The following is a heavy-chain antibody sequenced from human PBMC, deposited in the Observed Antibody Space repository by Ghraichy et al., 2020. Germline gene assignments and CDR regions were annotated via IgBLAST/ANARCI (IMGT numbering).Heavy chain of an antibody. V-gene: IGHV3-33*01. CDR2: IWYDGTNI. Sequence: GESLNISCVASGFTFRSYGMHWVRQAPGKGLEWVAVIWYDGTNIYYADSVKGRFTISRDNSKNTLYLKMNSLRAEDTAVYYCARIPRGSVWQLDPVFDIWGQGTMVTVSS. J-gene: IGHJ3*02. D-gene: IGHD6-6*01. CDR1: GFTFRSYG. CDR3: ARIPRGSVWQLDPVFDI.